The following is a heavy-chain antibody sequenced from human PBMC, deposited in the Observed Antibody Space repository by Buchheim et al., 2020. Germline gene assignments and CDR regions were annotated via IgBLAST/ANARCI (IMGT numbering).Heavy chain of an antibody. Sequence: EVQLVESGGGLVKPGGSLRLSCAASGFTFSNTWMNWVRQAPGKGLEWVGRIQSKTDGGTTDYAAPVKGRFTISREDSKNMFYLQMNSLKIEDTAVYYCSTEDTADFDYWGQGTL. J-gene: IGHJ4*01. V-gene: IGHV3-15*07. D-gene: IGHD6-19*01. CDR1: GFTFSNTW. CDR2: IQSKTDGGTT. CDR3: STEDTADFDY.